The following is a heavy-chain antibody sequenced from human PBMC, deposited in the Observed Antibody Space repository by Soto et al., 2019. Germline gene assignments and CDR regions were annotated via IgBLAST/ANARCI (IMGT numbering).Heavy chain of an antibody. V-gene: IGHV1-69*13. CDR2: IIPIFGTA. J-gene: IGHJ4*02. CDR3: ARDRGGLVATTLYYFDY. D-gene: IGHD5-12*01. CDR1: GGTFSSYA. Sequence: GXSVKVSCKASGGTFSSYAISWVRQAPGQGLEWMGGIIPIFGTANYAQKFQGRVTITADESTSTAYMELSSLRSEDTAVYYCARDRGGLVATTLYYFDYWGQGTLVTV.